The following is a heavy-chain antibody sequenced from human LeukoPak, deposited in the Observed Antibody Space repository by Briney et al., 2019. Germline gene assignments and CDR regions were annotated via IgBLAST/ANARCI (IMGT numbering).Heavy chain of an antibody. CDR2: IYSSGST. J-gene: IGHJ4*02. V-gene: IGHV4-61*02. CDR3: ARFLIWVFDN. Sequence: PSQTLSLTCAVSGDSISSATHYWSWIRQPAGKGLEWIGRIYSSGSTNYNPSLKSRVSISVDTSKNQFSLKLSSVTAADTAVYYCARFLIWVFDNWGQGTPVTVSS. CDR1: GDSISSATHY. D-gene: IGHD2-8*01.